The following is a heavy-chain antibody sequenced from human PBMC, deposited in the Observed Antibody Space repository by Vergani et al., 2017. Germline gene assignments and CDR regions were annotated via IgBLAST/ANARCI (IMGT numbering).Heavy chain of an antibody. D-gene: IGHD2-2*02. CDR2: ISYDGSNK. CDR3: AKGPMSVVVPAAILGFDY. CDR1: GFTFSSYG. J-gene: IGHJ4*02. V-gene: IGHV3-30*18. Sequence: QVQLVESGGGVVQPGRSLRLSCAASGFTFSSYGMHWVRQAPGKGLEWVAVISYDGSNKYYADSVKGRFTISRDNSKNTLYLQMNSLRAEDTAVYYCAKGPMSVVVPAAILGFDYWGQGTLVTVSS.